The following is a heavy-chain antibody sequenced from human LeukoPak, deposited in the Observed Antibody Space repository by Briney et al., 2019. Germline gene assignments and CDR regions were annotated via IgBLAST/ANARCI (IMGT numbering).Heavy chain of an antibody. J-gene: IGHJ6*03. CDR1: GYTFTGYY. CDR3: ARGDGSSSSGREYYYYYMDV. D-gene: IGHD6-6*01. Sequence: ASVKVSCKASGYTFTGYYMHWVRQAPGQGLEWMGWINPNSGGTNCAQKFQGRVTMTRDTSISTAYMELSRLRSDDTAVYYCARGDGSSSSGREYYYYYMDVWGKGTTVTVSS. V-gene: IGHV1-2*02. CDR2: INPNSGGT.